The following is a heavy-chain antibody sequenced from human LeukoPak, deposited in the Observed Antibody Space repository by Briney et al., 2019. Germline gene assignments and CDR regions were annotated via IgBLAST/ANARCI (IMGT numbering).Heavy chain of an antibody. CDR1: GGSISSYY. V-gene: IGHV4-59*08. Sequence: SETLSLTCTVSGGSISSYYWSWIRQPPGKGLEWIGYIYYSGSTNYNPSLKSRVTISVDTSKNQFSLKLTPVTAADTAVYYCARSRYGSIYYFDYWGQGTLVTVSS. D-gene: IGHD3-10*01. J-gene: IGHJ4*02. CDR2: IYYSGST. CDR3: ARSRYGSIYYFDY.